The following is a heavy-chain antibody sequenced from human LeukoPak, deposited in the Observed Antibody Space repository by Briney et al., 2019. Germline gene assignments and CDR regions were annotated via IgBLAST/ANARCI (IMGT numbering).Heavy chain of an antibody. J-gene: IGHJ1*01. D-gene: IGHD1-1*01. CDR2: ISRSSRHV. CDR1: GFTFSDYS. Sequence: PGGSLRLSCAASGFTFSDYSMNWVRQAPGKGLEWVSSISRSSRHVYYAGSVKGRFTISRDNAKTSLYLQMNSLRAEDMAVYFCVRDLMGSGSTTAYLHHWGQGTLVTVSS. CDR3: VRDLMGSGSTTAYLHH. V-gene: IGHV3-21*01.